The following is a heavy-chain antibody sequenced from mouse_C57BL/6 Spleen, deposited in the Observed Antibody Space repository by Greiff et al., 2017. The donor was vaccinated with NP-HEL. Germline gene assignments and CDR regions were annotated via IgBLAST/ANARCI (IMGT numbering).Heavy chain of an antibody. CDR2: IHPNSGST. Sequence: VQLQQPGAELVKPGASVKLSCKASGYTFTSYWMHWVKQRPGQGLEWIGMIHPNSGSTNYNEKFKSKATLTVDKSSSTAYMQLSSLTSEDSAVYYCASGGTTVVATDYWGQGTTLTVSS. CDR3: ASGGTTVVATDY. V-gene: IGHV1-64*01. J-gene: IGHJ2*01. D-gene: IGHD1-1*01. CDR1: GYTFTSYW.